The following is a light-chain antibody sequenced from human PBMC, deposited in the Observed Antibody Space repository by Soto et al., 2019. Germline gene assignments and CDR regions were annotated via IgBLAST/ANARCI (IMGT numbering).Light chain of an antibody. CDR2: DVT. V-gene: IGLV2-14*01. CDR1: SSDVGGYNY. J-gene: IGLJ2*01. Sequence: QPVLTQPASVSGSPGQSITISCTGTSSDVGGYNYVSWYQQHPGKAPKLMIYDVTNRPSGVSNRFSGSKSGNTASLTISGLQAEDEADYYCSSYTSSGTQGVIFGGGTKVTVL. CDR3: SSYTSSGTQGVI.